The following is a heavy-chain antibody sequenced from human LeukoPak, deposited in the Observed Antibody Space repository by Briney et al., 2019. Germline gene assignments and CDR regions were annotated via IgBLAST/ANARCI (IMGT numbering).Heavy chain of an antibody. V-gene: IGHV1-2*02. CDR3: ASSLYCSGGSCYSYYFDY. Sequence: ASVKVSCKASGYTFTGYYMHCVRQAPGQGLEWMGWINPNSGGTNYAQKFQGRVTMTRDTSISTAYMELSRLRSDDTAVYYCASSLYCSGGSCYSYYFDYWGQGTLVTVSS. CDR1: GYTFTGYY. J-gene: IGHJ4*02. CDR2: INPNSGGT. D-gene: IGHD2-15*01.